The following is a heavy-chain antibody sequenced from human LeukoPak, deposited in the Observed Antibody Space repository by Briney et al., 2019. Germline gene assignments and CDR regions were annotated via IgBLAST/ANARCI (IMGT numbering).Heavy chain of an antibody. D-gene: IGHD3-22*01. CDR1: GFTFSSYW. Sequence: GGSLRLSCAASGFTFSSYWMSWVRQAPGKGLEWVANIKQDGSEKYYVDSVKGRFTISRDNAKNSLYLQMNGLRAEDTAVYYCARRLRDSSGYYFDYWGQGTLVTVSS. V-gene: IGHV3-7*03. J-gene: IGHJ4*02. CDR3: ARRLRDSSGYYFDY. CDR2: IKQDGSEK.